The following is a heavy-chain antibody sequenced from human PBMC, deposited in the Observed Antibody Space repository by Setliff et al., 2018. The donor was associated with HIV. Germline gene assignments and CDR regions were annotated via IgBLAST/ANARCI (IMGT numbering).Heavy chain of an antibody. CDR3: ARAGAPVAGRFYYDS. CDR1: GFAFSGYY. CDR2: INQAGSEK. Sequence: GGSLRLSCAASGFAFSGYYMAWLRQAPGKGLEWVANINQAGSEKNYVDSLRGRFTLSRDNAQNSLFLQMNSLRAEDTAVYYCARAGAPVAGRFYYDSWGQGTLVTVSS. J-gene: IGHJ4*02. V-gene: IGHV3-7*03. D-gene: IGHD2-15*01.